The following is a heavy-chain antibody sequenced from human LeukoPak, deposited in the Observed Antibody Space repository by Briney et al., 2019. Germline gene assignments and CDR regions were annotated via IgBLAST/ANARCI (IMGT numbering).Heavy chain of an antibody. CDR2: IKSKTDVGTT. J-gene: IGHJ6*02. Sequence: GGSLRLSCAASGFTFSNAWMSWVRQAPGKGLEWVGRIKSKTDVGTTDYAAPVKGRFTISRDDSKNTLYLQMNSLKTEDTAVYYCTTSIYGSGSYYDRYYYYYGMDVWGQGTTVTVSS. CDR3: TTSIYGSGSYYDRYYYYYGMDV. V-gene: IGHV3-15*01. CDR1: GFTFSNAW. D-gene: IGHD3-10*01.